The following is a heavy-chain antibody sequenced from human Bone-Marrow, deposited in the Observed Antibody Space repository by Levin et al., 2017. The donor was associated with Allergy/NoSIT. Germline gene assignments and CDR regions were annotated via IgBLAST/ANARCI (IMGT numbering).Heavy chain of an antibody. J-gene: IGHJ3*02. CDR1: GFTFNDHH. V-gene: IGHV3-72*01. Sequence: QPSETLSLTCAASGFTFNDHHVDWVRQPPGKGLEWVGRIMKKADSYTRDYAASVQGRFTISRDDSQNSVFLQMNSLKIEDTAIYYCTDLGSSNGLPIWGQGTMVTVSS. D-gene: IGHD5-18*01. CDR3: TDLGSSNGLPI. CDR2: IMKKADSYTR.